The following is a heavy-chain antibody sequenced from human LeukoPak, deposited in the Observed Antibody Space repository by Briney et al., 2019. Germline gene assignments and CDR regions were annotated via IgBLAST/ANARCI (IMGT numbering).Heavy chain of an antibody. CDR3: ARVRDGYNDAYDI. CDR2: INPSGGST. J-gene: IGHJ3*02. CDR1: AYTFTNYY. V-gene: IGHV1-46*01. D-gene: IGHD5-24*01. Sequence: ASVKVSCKASAYTFTNYYIHWVRQAPGQGLEWMGIINPSGGSTNYAQNFQARVTMTRDTSTSTVYMELSSLRSEDTAVYYCARVRDGYNDAYDIWGQGTMVTVPS.